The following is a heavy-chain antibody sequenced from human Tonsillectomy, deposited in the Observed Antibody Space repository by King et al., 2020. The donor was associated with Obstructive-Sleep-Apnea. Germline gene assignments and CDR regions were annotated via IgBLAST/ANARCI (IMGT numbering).Heavy chain of an antibody. CDR1: GYTFTSYG. CDR2: IGAYNGNT. Sequence: QLVQSGAEVKKPGASVKVSCKASGYTFTSYGISWVRQAPGQGLEWMGWIGAYNGNTNYAQKLQGRVTMTTDTSTSTAYMELRSLRSDDTAVYYCARAKGTGYCSGGSCYSYYYYGMDVWGQGTTVTVSS. D-gene: IGHD2-15*01. V-gene: IGHV1-18*01. J-gene: IGHJ6*02. CDR3: ARAKGTGYCSGGSCYSYYYYGMDV.